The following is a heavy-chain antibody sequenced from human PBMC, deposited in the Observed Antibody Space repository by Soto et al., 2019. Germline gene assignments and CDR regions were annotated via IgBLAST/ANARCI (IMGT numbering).Heavy chain of an antibody. Sequence: QVQLVESGGGVVQPGRSLRLSCAASGFTFSSYGMHWVRQAPGKGLEWVAVISYDGSNKYYADSVKGRFTISRDNSKNTXXLQMNSRRAEDTAVDYCAKVSRGGIAGTYGGGMDVWGQGTTVTVSS. D-gene: IGHD1-20*01. V-gene: IGHV3-30*18. J-gene: IGHJ6*02. CDR3: AKVSRGGIAGTYGGGMDV. CDR2: ISYDGSNK. CDR1: GFTFSSYG.